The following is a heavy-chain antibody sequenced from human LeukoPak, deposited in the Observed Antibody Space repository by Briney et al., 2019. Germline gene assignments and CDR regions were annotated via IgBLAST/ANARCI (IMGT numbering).Heavy chain of an antibody. CDR1: GGSISTYS. V-gene: IGHV4-59*01. Sequence: SETLSLTCTVSGGSISTYSWNWLRQPPGKGLEWIGYINYSGGTNFNPSLKSRATISMDTSKHHFSLKLSSVTAADTAVYYCARDTRSYDSSGYYFFDFWGQGTLVTVSS. D-gene: IGHD3-22*01. J-gene: IGHJ4*02. CDR3: ARDTRSYDSSGYYFFDF. CDR2: INYSGGT.